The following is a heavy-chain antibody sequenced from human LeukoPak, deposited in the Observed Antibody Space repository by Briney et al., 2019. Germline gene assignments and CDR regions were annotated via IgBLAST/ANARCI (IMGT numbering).Heavy chain of an antibody. CDR1: GFTFSNYG. CDR2: IRYDGSNE. CDR3: ARSSYYDTSGYYESMDH. J-gene: IGHJ4*02. D-gene: IGHD3-22*01. Sequence: GGSLRLSCAASGFTFSNYGMHWARQAPGKGLEWVAFIRYDGSNEYYADSMKGRFTISRDNSKNTLYLQMNSLRPDDTAVYYCARSSYYDTSGYYESMDHWGQGTLVTVSS. V-gene: IGHV3-30*02.